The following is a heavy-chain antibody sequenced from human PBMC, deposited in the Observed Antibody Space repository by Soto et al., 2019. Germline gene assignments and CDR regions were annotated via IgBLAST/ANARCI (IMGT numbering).Heavy chain of an antibody. Sequence: GASVKVSCVASGFTFNKHALAWVRQAPGKGLEWVSAISGSGSSTYDSDSVKGRFTISRDNSNNTLYLQMNSLRAADTAIYYCARTPGVITVISAFDHWGQGTPVTVSS. J-gene: IGHJ4*02. CDR2: ISGSGSST. CDR3: ARTPGVITVISAFDH. V-gene: IGHV3-23*01. CDR1: GFTFNKHA. D-gene: IGHD3-22*01.